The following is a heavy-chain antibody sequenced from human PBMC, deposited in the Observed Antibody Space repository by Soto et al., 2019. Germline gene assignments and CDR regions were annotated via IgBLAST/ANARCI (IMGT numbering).Heavy chain of an antibody. CDR2: IYHSGSS. D-gene: IGHD2-2*01. Sequence: QVQLQQWGAGLLKPSETLSLTCAVYSGSFSGYYWHWIRQSPGKGLEWIGEIYHSGSSNYNPALKNRVTISVDTSKKEFSLKMTSLTAADTAVYYCARVGVTVSTRAFDVWGQGTMVAV. CDR3: ARVGVTVSTRAFDV. J-gene: IGHJ3*01. CDR1: SGSFSGYY. V-gene: IGHV4-34*01.